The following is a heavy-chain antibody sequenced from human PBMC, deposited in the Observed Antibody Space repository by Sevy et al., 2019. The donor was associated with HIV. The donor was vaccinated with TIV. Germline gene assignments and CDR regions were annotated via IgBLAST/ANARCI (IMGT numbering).Heavy chain of an antibody. D-gene: IGHD3-22*01. CDR1: GFDFSTYD. CDR3: AKRERSYYDSSGNYDAFDV. V-gene: IGHV3-33*03. CDR2: ISFDGSDK. J-gene: IGHJ3*01. Sequence: GGSLRLSCAASGFDFSTYDMHWVRQAPGKGLEWVAFISFDGSDKWYGHSVKGRFTISRDNSKNTLYVQMNTLRDEDTAVYYCAKRERSYYDSSGNYDAFDVWGQGTSVTVSS.